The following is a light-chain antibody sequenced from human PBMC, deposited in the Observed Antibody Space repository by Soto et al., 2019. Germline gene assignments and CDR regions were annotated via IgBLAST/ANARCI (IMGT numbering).Light chain of an antibody. Sequence: EIVMPQSPATLSVSPGERATLSCRASQSVSNRLAWYQQRPGQAPRLLIYRASAGATGIPARFSGSGSGTEFTLTISSLQSEDFAIYYCPQSSDWPRTFGQGTKVEI. CDR3: PQSSDWPRT. V-gene: IGKV3-15*01. J-gene: IGKJ1*01. CDR1: QSVSNR. CDR2: RAS.